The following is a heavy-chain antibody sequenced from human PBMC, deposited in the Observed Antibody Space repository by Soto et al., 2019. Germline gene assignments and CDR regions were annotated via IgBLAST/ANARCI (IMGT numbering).Heavy chain of an antibody. CDR1: GFTFSSYA. D-gene: IGHD3-22*01. CDR3: AKSRDSSGYYYC. CDR2: ISGSGGST. J-gene: IGHJ4*02. V-gene: IGHV3-23*01. Sequence: LSCAASGFTFSSYAMSWVRQAPGKGLEWVSAISGSGGSTYYADSVKGRFTISRDNSKNTLYLQMNSLRAEDTAVYYCAKSRDSSGYYYCWGQGTLVTVSS.